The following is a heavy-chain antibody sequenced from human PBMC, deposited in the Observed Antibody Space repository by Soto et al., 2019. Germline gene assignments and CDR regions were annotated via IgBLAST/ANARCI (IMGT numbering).Heavy chain of an antibody. J-gene: IGHJ5*02. CDR2: INGGGGTI. CDR3: AADPTMRGYFRFGP. CDR1: GIRFSDYY. Sequence: GGSLRLSCAASGIRFSDYYMSWIRQAPGKGLEWVSYINGGGGTIYYADSVRGRFTISRDNAKNSLYLQMNSLRAEDTAVYYCAADPTMRGYFRFGPWGQGTLVTVSS. D-gene: IGHD2-15*01. V-gene: IGHV3-11*01.